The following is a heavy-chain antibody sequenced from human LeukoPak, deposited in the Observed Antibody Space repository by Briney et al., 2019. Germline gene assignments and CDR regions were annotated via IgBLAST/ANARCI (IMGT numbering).Heavy chain of an antibody. Sequence: GASVKVSCKASGYTFTGYYMHWVRQAPGQGLEWMGRINPNSGGTNYARKFQGRVTMTRDTSISTAYMELSRLRSDDTAVYYCAREGGDIYYGDYEFDSWGQGTLVTVSS. CDR2: INPNSGGT. D-gene: IGHD4-17*01. V-gene: IGHV1-2*06. J-gene: IGHJ4*02. CDR1: GYTFTGYY. CDR3: AREGGDIYYGDYEFDS.